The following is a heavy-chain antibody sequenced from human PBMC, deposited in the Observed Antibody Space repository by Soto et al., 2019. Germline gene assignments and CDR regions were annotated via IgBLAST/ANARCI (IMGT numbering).Heavy chain of an antibody. J-gene: IGHJ5*02. CDR2: IYHSGSS. V-gene: IGHV4-4*02. D-gene: IGHD3-10*01. CDR1: GGSISSSNW. Sequence: QVQLQESGPGLVKPSGTLSLTCAVSGGSISSSNWWSWVRQPPGKGLEWIGEIYHSGSSNYNPSLKSRVTISVDKSQNQFPPKLSSVTAADTAVYYCARDHGFGELLFRGWFDPWGQGTLVTVSS. CDR3: ARDHGFGELLFRGWFDP.